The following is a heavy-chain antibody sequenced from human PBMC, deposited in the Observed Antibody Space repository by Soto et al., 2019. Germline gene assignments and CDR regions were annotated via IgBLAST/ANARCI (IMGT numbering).Heavy chain of an antibody. J-gene: IGHJ3*02. CDR3: ARHTRYCSSTSCHNDAFDI. V-gene: IGHV4-39*01. CDR1: GGSISSSSYY. Sequence: QLQLQESGPGLVKPSETLSLTCTVSGGSISSSSYYWGWIRQPPGKVLEWIGSIYYSGSTYYNPSLKSRVTISVDTSKNQFSLKLSSVTAADTAVYYCARHTRYCSSTSCHNDAFDIWGQGTMVTVSS. D-gene: IGHD2-2*02. CDR2: IYYSGST.